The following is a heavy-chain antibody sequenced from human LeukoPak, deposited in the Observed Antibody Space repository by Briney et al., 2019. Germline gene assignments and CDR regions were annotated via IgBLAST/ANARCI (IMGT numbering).Heavy chain of an antibody. Sequence: SGGSLRLSCAASGFTFSSYGMSWVRQAPGKGLEWVSAISGSGGSTYYADSVKGRFTISRDNSKNTLYLQMNSLRAEDTAVYYCAKPEMKLAVAGTGGFDYWGQGTLVTVSS. V-gene: IGHV3-23*01. D-gene: IGHD6-19*01. CDR2: ISGSGGST. CDR1: GFTFSSYG. CDR3: AKPEMKLAVAGTGGFDY. J-gene: IGHJ4*02.